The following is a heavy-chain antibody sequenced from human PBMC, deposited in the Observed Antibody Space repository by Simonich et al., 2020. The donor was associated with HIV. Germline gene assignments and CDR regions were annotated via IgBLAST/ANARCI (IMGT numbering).Heavy chain of an antibody. CDR1: GGSISSSSYY. CDR2: IYYSGST. D-gene: IGHD2-2*01. J-gene: IGHJ6*03. CDR3: AAMPYYYYYMDV. V-gene: IGHV4-39*01. Sequence: QLQLQESGPGLVKPSETLSLTCTVSGGSISSSSYYWGWIRQPPGKGLEWIGGIYYSGSTYYNPSLKSRVTISVDTSKNQFSLKLSSVTAADTAVYYCAAMPYYYYYMDVWGKGTTVTVSS.